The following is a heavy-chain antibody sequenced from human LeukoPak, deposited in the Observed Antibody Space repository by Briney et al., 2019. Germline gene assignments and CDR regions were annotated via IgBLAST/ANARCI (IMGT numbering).Heavy chain of an antibody. J-gene: IGHJ4*02. D-gene: IGHD6-19*01. Sequence: GGSLRLSCAASGFTFSSHAMSWVRQAPGKGLEWVAVIWYDGSNKYYADSVKGRFTISRDNSKNTLYLQMNSLRAEDTAVYYCARDFDGYSSGWFDYWGQGTLVTVSS. CDR1: GFTFSSHA. CDR3: ARDFDGYSSGWFDY. CDR2: IWYDGSNK. V-gene: IGHV3-33*08.